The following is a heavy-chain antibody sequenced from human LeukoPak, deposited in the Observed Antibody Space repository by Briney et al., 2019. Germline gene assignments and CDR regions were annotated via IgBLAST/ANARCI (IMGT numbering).Heavy chain of an antibody. J-gene: IGHJ4*02. CDR2: ISSISHYI. CDR3: TRDYYDSSGLPFDY. V-gene: IGHV3-21*01. CDR1: GYSFRSHS. D-gene: IGHD3-22*01. Sequence: PGGSLRLSCAGSGYSFRSHSMNWVRQAPGKGLEWVSSISSISHYIYYADSVKGRFTISRDNAKNSLYLQMNSLRAEDTALYYCTRDYYDSSGLPFDYWRQGTLVTVSS.